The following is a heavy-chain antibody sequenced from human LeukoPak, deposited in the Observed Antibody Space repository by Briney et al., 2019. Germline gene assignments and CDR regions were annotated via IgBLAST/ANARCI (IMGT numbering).Heavy chain of an antibody. Sequence: GGSLRLSCSASGFNVYSHYVSWVRQAAGKGLEWVSVLYSGGSTYYADSVKGRFTISRDNSKNTLYLQMNSLRAEDTAVYYCARDHQARISYSMDVWGQGTTVTVSS. D-gene: IGHD2-15*01. CDR1: GFNVYSHY. J-gene: IGHJ6*02. CDR2: LYSGGST. CDR3: ARDHQARISYSMDV. V-gene: IGHV3-53*01.